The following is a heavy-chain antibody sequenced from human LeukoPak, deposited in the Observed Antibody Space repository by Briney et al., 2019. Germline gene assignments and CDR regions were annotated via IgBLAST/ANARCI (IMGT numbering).Heavy chain of an antibody. Sequence: ASVKVSCKASGGTFSSYAISWVRQAPGQGLEWMGGITPIFGTANYAQKFQGRVTITADESTSTAYMELSSLRSEDTAVYYCARAVAGGDAFDIWGQGTMVTVSS. V-gene: IGHV1-69*13. CDR1: GGTFSSYA. D-gene: IGHD6-19*01. CDR2: ITPIFGTA. J-gene: IGHJ3*02. CDR3: ARAVAGGDAFDI.